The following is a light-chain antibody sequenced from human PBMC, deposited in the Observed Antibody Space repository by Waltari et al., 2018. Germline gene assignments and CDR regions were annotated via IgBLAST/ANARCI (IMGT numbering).Light chain of an antibody. CDR1: SPNIGSNT. CDR2: TNN. J-gene: IGLJ2*01. Sequence: QSVLTQPPSASATPGQRVTISCSGSSPNIGSNTVPWYHQLPGPAPKLLIYTNNQRPSGVPDRFSGSKSGTSASLAISGLQSEDEADYYCAVWDDSLNGVVFGGGTKLTVL. V-gene: IGLV1-44*01. CDR3: AVWDDSLNGVV.